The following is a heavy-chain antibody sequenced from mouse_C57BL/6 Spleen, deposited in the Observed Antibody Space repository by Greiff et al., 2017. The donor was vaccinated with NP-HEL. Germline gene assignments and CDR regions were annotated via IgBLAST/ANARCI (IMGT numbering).Heavy chain of an antibody. J-gene: IGHJ4*01. D-gene: IGHD1-1*01. CDR1: GYTFTDYN. Sequence: EVQLQESGPELVKPGASVKMSCKASGYTFTDYNMHWVKQSHGKSLEWIGYINPNNGGTSYNQKFKGKATLTVNKSSSTAYMELRSLTSEDSAVYYCARPSTGRRGDYAMDYWGQGTSVTVSS. CDR2: INPNNGGT. CDR3: ARPSTGRRGDYAMDY. V-gene: IGHV1-22*01.